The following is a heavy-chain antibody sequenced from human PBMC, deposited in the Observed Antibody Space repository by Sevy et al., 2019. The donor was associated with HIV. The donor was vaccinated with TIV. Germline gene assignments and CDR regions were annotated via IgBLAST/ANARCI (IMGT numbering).Heavy chain of an antibody. Sequence: GGSLRLSCAASGFTLSSYSMNWVRQAPGKGLEWVSSISSSSSYIYYADSLKGRFTISRDNAKNSLYLQMNSLRAEDTAVYYCAREEIFGVVNDAFDIWGQGTMVTVSS. CDR2: ISSSSSYI. J-gene: IGHJ3*02. V-gene: IGHV3-21*01. CDR3: AREEIFGVVNDAFDI. CDR1: GFTLSSYS. D-gene: IGHD3-3*01.